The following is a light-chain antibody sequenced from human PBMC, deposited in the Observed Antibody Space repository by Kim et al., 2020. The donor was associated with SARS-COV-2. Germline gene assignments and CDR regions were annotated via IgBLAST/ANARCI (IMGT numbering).Light chain of an antibody. CDR2: TDD. CDR1: SANIGSHT. Sequence: ELTQPPSASGTPGQRVTISCSGSSANIGSHTVSWYQQLPGMAPRLLIYTDDLRPSGVPDRFSGSKFGTSASLAISGLQSEDEADYYCASWDDSLLWVFGGGTQLTVL. CDR3: ASWDDSLLWV. V-gene: IGLV1-44*01. J-gene: IGLJ3*02.